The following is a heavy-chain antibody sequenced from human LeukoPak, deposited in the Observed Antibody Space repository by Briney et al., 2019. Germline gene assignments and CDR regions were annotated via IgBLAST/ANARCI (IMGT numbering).Heavy chain of an antibody. CDR1: GYSISYDYY. J-gene: IGHJ6*03. D-gene: IGHD6-13*01. Sequence: SETLSLTCTVSGYSISYDYYWGWIRQPPGKGLEWIGSIYLSGNTYYNPSLKSRVTISVDTSKNQFSLKLSSVTAADTAVYYCARDEAAAGRNAYYYYYMDVWGKGTTVTISS. V-gene: IGHV4-38-2*02. CDR2: IYLSGNT. CDR3: ARDEAAAGRNAYYYYYMDV.